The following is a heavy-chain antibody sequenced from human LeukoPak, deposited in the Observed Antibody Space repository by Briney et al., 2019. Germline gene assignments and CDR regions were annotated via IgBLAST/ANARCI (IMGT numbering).Heavy chain of an antibody. CDR3: ARVRRGDSVAGDY. J-gene: IGHJ4*01. D-gene: IGHD6-19*01. Sequence: SETLSLTCTVSGGSISSYYWSWIRQPPGKGLQWSGYIYYSGSTSYNPSLNSRVTISIDTSKNQFSLKLSSVTDADTAVYYCARVRRGDSVAGDYWGHGTLVTVSS. CDR1: GGSISSYY. CDR2: IYYSGST. V-gene: IGHV4-59*01.